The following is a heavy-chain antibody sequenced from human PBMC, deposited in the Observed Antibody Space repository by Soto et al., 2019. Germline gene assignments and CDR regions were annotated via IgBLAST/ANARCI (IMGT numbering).Heavy chain of an antibody. J-gene: IGHJ4*02. Sequence: PSETLSLTCAVYGGSFSGYYWSWIRQPPGKGLEWIGEINHSGSTNYNPSLKSRVTISVDTSKNQFSLKLSSVTAADTAVYYCARGGLVISYYWGQGTLVTVSS. CDR2: INHSGST. V-gene: IGHV4-34*01. D-gene: IGHD3-9*01. CDR1: GGSFSGYY. CDR3: ARGGLVISYY.